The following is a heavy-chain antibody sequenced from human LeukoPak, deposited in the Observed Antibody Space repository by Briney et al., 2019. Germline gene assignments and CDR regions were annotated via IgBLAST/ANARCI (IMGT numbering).Heavy chain of an antibody. J-gene: IGHJ4*02. Sequence: AGGSLRLSCAASGFTFSSYGMHWVRQAPGKGLEWVAVISYDGSNKYYADSVKGRFTISRDNSKNTLYLQMNSLRAEDTAVYYCAKGEATVPHYWGQGTLVTVSS. CDR3: AKGEATVPHY. V-gene: IGHV3-30*18. CDR2: ISYDGSNK. D-gene: IGHD1-26*01. CDR1: GFTFSSYG.